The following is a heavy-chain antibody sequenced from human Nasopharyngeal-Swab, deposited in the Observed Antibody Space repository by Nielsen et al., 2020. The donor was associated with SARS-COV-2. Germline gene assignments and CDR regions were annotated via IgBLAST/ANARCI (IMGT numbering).Heavy chain of an antibody. V-gene: IGHV3-23*01. J-gene: IGHJ4*03. D-gene: IGHD3-16*02. CDR3: AKDPSAYDYVWGSSRYRGYFDY. CDR2: ISGSGGST. CDR1: EFTFSSYA. Sequence: GGSLRLSCAASEFTFSSYAMGWVRQAPGKGLEWVSAISGSGGSTYYADSVKGRFTIARDNSKNTLYLQMNGLRAEDTAVYYCAKDPSAYDYVWGSSRYRGYFDYWGQGTLVTVSS.